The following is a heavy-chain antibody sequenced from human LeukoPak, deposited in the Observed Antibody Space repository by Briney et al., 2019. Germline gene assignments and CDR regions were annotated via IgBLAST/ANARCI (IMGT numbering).Heavy chain of an antibody. Sequence: GGSLRLSCAASGFTFSNAWMSWVRQAPGKGLECVGRIKSKTDGGTTDYAAPVKGRFTISRDDSKNTLYLQMNSLKTEDTAVYYCTTMTRLLYYFDYWGQGTLVTVSS. CDR3: TTMTRLLYYFDY. D-gene: IGHD2/OR15-2a*01. CDR2: IKSKTDGGTT. V-gene: IGHV3-15*01. J-gene: IGHJ4*02. CDR1: GFTFSNAW.